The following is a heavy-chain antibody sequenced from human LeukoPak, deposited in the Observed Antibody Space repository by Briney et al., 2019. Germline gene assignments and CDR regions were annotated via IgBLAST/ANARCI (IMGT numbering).Heavy chain of an antibody. J-gene: IGHJ4*02. D-gene: IGHD6-19*01. Sequence: GGSLRLSCAASGLTCISYWMNWVRQAPGKGREWVANIKRDGSERYYVDSVKDRFTISRDNAKNSLALQMNSLRVEDTAVYYCARLGPASSGWPESFDYWGQGTLVTVSP. CDR2: IKRDGSER. CDR1: GLTCISYW. V-gene: IGHV3-7*03. CDR3: ARLGPASSGWPESFDY.